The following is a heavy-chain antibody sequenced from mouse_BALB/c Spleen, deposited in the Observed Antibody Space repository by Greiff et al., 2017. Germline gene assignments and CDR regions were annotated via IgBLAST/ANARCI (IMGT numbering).Heavy chain of an antibody. D-gene: IGHD2-3*01. CDR1: GYTFTSYW. CDR3: AREVYDGYYNAMDY. Sequence: QVHVKQSGAELAKPGASVKMSCKASGYTFTSYWMHWVKQRPGQGLEWIGYINPSTGYTEYNQKFKDKATLTADKSSSTAYMQLSSLTSEDSAVYYCAREVYDGYYNAMDYWGQGTSVTVSS. J-gene: IGHJ4*01. CDR2: INPSTGYT. V-gene: IGHV1-7*01.